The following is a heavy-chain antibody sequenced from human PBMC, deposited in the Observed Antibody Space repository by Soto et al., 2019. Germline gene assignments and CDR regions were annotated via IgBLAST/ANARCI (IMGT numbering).Heavy chain of an antibody. CDR2: IYYSGTT. J-gene: IGHJ6*02. D-gene: IGHD5-18*01. V-gene: IGHV4-30-4*01. CDR3: ARALTQLWPHYYYGMDV. CDR1: GGSISSGDYY. Sequence: PWETLSLTCTVSGGSISSGDYYWSWIRQPPGKGLEWIGYIYYSGTTYYNPSLKSRVTISVDTSKNQFSLKLTSVTAADTAVYYCARALTQLWPHYYYGMDVWGQGTTVTVSS.